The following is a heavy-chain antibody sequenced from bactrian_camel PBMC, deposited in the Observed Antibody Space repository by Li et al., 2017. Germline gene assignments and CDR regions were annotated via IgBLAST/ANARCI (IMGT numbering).Heavy chain of an antibody. CDR3: ALDRGPCTLVLGTIRDVDY. CDR1: EDLFRHC. Sequence: HVQLVESGGGSVPAGGSLKLSCVVPEDLFRHCQMGWYRQSLGKEREGVASIDSDGETTYADSAKGRFTISRDGAKNIIALQMDSLKPEDTAMYYCALDRGPCTLVLGTIRDVDYWGQGTQVTVS. D-gene: IGHD6*01. CDR2: IDSDGET. V-gene: IGHV3S53*01. J-gene: IGHJ4*01.